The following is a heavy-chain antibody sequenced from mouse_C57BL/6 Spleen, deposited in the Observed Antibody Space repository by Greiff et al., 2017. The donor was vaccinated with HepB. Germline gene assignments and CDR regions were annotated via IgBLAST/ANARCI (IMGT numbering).Heavy chain of an antibody. CDR1: GYTFTDYY. Sequence: VQLKESGPELVKPGASVKISCKASGYTFTDYYMNWVKQSHGKSLEWIGDINPNNGGTSYNQKFKGKATLTVDKSSSTAYMELRSLTSADSAVYYCARHDYSNYDWYFDVWGTGTTVTVSS. V-gene: IGHV1-26*01. J-gene: IGHJ1*03. CDR2: INPNNGGT. D-gene: IGHD2-5*01. CDR3: ARHDYSNYDWYFDV.